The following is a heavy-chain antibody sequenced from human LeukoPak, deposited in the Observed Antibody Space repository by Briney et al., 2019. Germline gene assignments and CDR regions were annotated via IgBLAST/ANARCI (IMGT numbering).Heavy chain of an antibody. CDR1: GFTFDDYA. CDR3: AAGRVEMATVSYYYGMDV. Sequence: PGGSLRLSCAASGFTFDDYAMHWVCQAPGKGLEWVSLISGDGGSSYYPDSVKGRFTISRDNSKNSLYLQMNSLRTEDTALYYCAAGRVEMATVSYYYGMDVWGQGTTVTVSS. J-gene: IGHJ6*02. D-gene: IGHD5-24*01. CDR2: ISGDGGSS. V-gene: IGHV3-43*02.